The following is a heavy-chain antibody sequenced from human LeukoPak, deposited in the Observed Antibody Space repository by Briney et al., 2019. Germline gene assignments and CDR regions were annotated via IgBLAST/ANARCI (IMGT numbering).Heavy chain of an antibody. J-gene: IGHJ4*02. CDR2: IYYSGST. V-gene: IGHV4-39*01. D-gene: IGHD1-26*01. CDR1: GGSIRSSSYY. Sequence: ETLSLTCTVSGGSIRSSSYYWGWIRQPPGKGLEWIGSIYYSGSTYYNPSLKSRVTISVDTSKNQFSLKLSSVTAANTAVYYCASLRERSYYARGFDYWGQGTLVTVSS. CDR3: ASLRERSYYARGFDY.